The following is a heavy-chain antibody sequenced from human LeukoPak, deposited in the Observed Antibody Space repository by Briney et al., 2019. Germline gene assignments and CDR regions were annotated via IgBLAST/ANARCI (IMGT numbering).Heavy chain of an antibody. CDR3: ARGDIVVVPAAADY. D-gene: IGHD2-2*01. V-gene: IGHV3-21*01. CDR1: GFTVSSNY. CDR2: ISSSSSYI. Sequence: GGSLRLSCAASGFTVSSNYMSWVRQAPGKGLEWVSSISSSSSYIYYADSVKGRFTISRDNAKNSLYLQMNSLRAEDTAVYYCARGDIVVVPAAADYWGQGTLVTVSS. J-gene: IGHJ4*02.